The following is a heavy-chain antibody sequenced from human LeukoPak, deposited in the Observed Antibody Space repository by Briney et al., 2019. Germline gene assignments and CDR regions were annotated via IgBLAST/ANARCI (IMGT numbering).Heavy chain of an antibody. J-gene: IGHJ5*02. V-gene: IGHV4-38-2*02. CDR1: GYSISSGYY. Sequence: SETLSLTCTVSGYSISSGYYWGWIRQPPGKGLEWIGSIYHSGSTYYNPSLKSRVTISVDTSKNQFSLKLSSVPAADTAVYYCARLPNYDFWSGYYSGWFDPWGQGTLVTVSS. CDR2: IYHSGST. D-gene: IGHD3-3*01. CDR3: ARLPNYDFWSGYYSGWFDP.